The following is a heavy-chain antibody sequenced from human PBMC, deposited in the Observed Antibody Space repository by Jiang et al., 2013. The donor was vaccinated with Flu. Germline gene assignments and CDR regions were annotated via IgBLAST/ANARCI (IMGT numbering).Heavy chain of an antibody. J-gene: IGHJ5*02. CDR1: GGSISSYY. Sequence: GPGLVKPSETLSLTCTVSGGSISSYYWSWIRQSPGKGLEWIGYIYYSGSTNYNPSLKSRVTISVDTSKNQFSLKLSSVTAADTAVYYCARLVGATTPEGGRDKRNWFDPWGQGTLVTVSS. CDR2: IYYSGST. CDR3: ARLVGATTPEGGRDKRNWFDP. D-gene: IGHD1-26*01. V-gene: IGHV4-59*08.